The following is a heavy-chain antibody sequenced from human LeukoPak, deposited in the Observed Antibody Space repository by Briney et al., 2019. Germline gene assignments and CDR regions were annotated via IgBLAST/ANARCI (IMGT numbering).Heavy chain of an antibody. CDR2: ISGSGAST. Sequence: GGSLRLSCAASGFTFSSYAMSWVRQAPGKGLEWVSTISGSGASTYYADSVKGRFTISRDNSKNTLYLQMNSLRAEDTAVYYRAKVGVAGPFEYWGQRTLVTLSS. D-gene: IGHD6-19*01. V-gene: IGHV3-23*01. CDR1: GFTFSSYA. J-gene: IGHJ4*02. CDR3: AKVGVAGPFEY.